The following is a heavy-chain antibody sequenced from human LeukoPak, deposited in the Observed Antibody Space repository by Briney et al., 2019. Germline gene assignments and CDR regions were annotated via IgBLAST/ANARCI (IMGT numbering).Heavy chain of an antibody. J-gene: IGHJ4*02. CDR2: IIPILGIA. D-gene: IGHD6-19*01. Sequence: AKDSCMASGGSCCSITVSAVPQTPRQGLEWMGRIIPILGIANYAQKFQGRVTITADKSTSTAYMELSSLRSEDTAVYYCATLAVAGTGELANWAQGTLVTVSP. CDR1: GGSCCSIT. CDR3: ATLAVAGTGELAN. V-gene: IGHV1-69*02.